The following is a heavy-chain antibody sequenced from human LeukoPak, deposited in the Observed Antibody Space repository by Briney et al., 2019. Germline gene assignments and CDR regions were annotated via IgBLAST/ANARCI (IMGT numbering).Heavy chain of an antibody. V-gene: IGHV4-38-2*01. CDR1: GYSISSGYS. J-gene: IGHJ4*02. CDR2: IYHSGTT. CDR3: ARRDTSMVYFDY. D-gene: IGHD5-18*01. Sequence: PSETLSLTCAVSGYSISSGYSRVWIRQSPARGLEWIGDIYHSGTTYYDPSLKSRLTISVDTSTNQFSLKLSSVTAADTAVYYCARRDTSMVYFDYWGQGVLVTVSS.